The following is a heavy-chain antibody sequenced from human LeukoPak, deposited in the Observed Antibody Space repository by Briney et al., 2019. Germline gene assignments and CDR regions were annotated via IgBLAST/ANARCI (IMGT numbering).Heavy chain of an antibody. CDR1: GYTFTGDY. V-gene: IGHV1-2*02. CDR3: ARQSLRNFDY. J-gene: IGHJ4*02. CDR2: INPNTGDT. D-gene: IGHD5/OR15-5a*01. Sequence: SVTVSCKASGYTFTGDYIHYVRQGLGQGLEWMGWINPNTGDTKYAQKFQGRVTMTRDTSISTAYMELSRLRSDDTTVYYCARQSLRNFDYWGQGTLVTVSS.